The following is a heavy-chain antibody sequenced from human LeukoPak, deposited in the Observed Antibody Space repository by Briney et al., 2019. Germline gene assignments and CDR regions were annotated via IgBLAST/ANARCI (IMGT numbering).Heavy chain of an antibody. Sequence: PGGTLRLSCAASGFTFSSYGMSWVRQAPGKGLEWVSYISSSDSTIYYADSVKGRFTISRDNAKNSLYLQMNSLRAEDTAVYYCAKEPREWELPDYWGQGTLVTVSS. CDR1: GFTFSSYG. D-gene: IGHD1-26*01. CDR3: AKEPREWELPDY. J-gene: IGHJ4*02. V-gene: IGHV3-48*04. CDR2: ISSSDSTI.